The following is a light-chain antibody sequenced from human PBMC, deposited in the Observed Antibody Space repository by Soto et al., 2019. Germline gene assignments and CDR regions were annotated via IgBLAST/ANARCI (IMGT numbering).Light chain of an antibody. V-gene: IGKV4-1*01. Sequence: DIVMTPSPDSLAVSLGGRASIDCKSSQSVLYSSNDKNYLAWCQQKPGQPPKLLIYWASTRESGVPDRFSGSGSGTDFTLTISGLQAEDVAVYYCQQYYTTPPLTFGGGTKVDIK. J-gene: IGKJ4*01. CDR3: QQYYTTPPLT. CDR2: WAS. CDR1: QSVLYSSNDKNY.